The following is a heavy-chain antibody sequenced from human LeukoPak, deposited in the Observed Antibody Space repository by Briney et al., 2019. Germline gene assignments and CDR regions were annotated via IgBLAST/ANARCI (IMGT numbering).Heavy chain of an antibody. Sequence: SGTRSLTCAVSGGSISSSNWWSWVRQSPGKGLEWIGDIYHSESTHYNPSLESRVTILVDKSKNQFSLKLSSVTAADTAVYYCASSPGYNSRGYYFNYWGQGTLVTVSS. CDR3: ASSPGYNSRGYYFNY. D-gene: IGHD5-24*01. V-gene: IGHV4-4*02. CDR1: GGSISSSNW. CDR2: IYHSEST. J-gene: IGHJ4*02.